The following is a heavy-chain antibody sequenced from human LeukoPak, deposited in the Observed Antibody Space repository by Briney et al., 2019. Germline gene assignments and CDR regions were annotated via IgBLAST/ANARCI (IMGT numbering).Heavy chain of an antibody. V-gene: IGHV3-23*01. J-gene: IGHJ3*02. D-gene: IGHD1-26*01. Sequence: PGGSLRLSCPASGFTFSSYAMSWVRQAPGKGLEWVSAISGSGGSTYYADSVKGRFTISRVNSKNTLYLQMNSLRAEDTAVYYCAKDLDVGATGGDAFDTWGQGTMVTVSS. CDR1: GFTFSSYA. CDR2: ISGSGGST. CDR3: AKDLDVGATGGDAFDT.